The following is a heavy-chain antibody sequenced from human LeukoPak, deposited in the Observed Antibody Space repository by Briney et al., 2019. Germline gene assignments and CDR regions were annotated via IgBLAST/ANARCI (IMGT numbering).Heavy chain of an antibody. Sequence: GGSLRLSCAASGFTFSSYLMHWVRQAPGKGLVWVSRINSDGSSTSYADSVKGRFTISRDNAKNTLYLQMNSLRAEDTAVYDCARLGSSSWFGYYYMDVWGKGTTVTVSS. J-gene: IGHJ6*03. CDR3: ARLGSSSWFGYYYMDV. CDR2: INSDGSST. V-gene: IGHV3-74*01. CDR1: GFTFSSYL. D-gene: IGHD6-13*01.